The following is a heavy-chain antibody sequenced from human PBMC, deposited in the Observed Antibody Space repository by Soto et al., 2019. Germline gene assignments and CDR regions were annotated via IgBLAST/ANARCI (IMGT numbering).Heavy chain of an antibody. CDR1: GFTVSSNY. CDR2: IYSGGST. D-gene: IGHD3-3*02. CDR3: ASSSMKYYYDYMAV. V-gene: IGHV3-66*01. J-gene: IGHJ6*03. Sequence: EVQLVESGGGLVQPGGSLRLSCAASGFTVSSNYMSWVRQAPGKGLEWVSVIYSGGSTYYADSVKGRFTISRDNSKNTLYLQMNSLRAEDTAVYYCASSSMKYYYDYMAVWGKGTTVTVSS.